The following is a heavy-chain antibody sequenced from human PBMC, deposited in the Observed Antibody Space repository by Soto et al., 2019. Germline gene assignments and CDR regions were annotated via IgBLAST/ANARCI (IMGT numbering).Heavy chain of an antibody. J-gene: IGHJ4*02. CDR1: GFTFSSYS. D-gene: IGHD3-10*01. CDR3: SRANYYGSPGDFDY. Sequence: EVQLVESGGGLVQPGGSLRLSCAASGFTFSSYSMNWVRQAPGKGLEWVSYISSSSSTIYYADSVKGRFTISRDNAKNSLYLHMNSLRAEDTAVYYCSRANYYGSPGDFDYWGQGTLGTVS. CDR2: ISSSSSTI. V-gene: IGHV3-48*01.